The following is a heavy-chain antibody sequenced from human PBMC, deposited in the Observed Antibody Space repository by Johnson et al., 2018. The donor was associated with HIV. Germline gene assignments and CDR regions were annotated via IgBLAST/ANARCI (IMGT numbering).Heavy chain of an antibody. CDR2: ISYDGSKK. J-gene: IGHJ3*02. Sequence: QVQLVESGGGVVQPGRSLRLSCAASGFTFSSYAMHWVRQAPGKGLEWVAVISYDGSKKYYADSVKGRFTISRDNSKNTLYLQMNSLRAEDTAVYYCARVGNGDYGWSFDIWGQGTTVTISS. CDR1: GFTFSSYA. V-gene: IGHV3-30*04. CDR3: ARVGNGDYGWSFDI. D-gene: IGHD4-17*01.